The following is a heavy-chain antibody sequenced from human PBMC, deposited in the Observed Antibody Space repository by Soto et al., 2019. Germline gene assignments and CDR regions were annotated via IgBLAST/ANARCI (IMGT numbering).Heavy chain of an antibody. D-gene: IGHD5-18*01. CDR3: ASLGYSYGFEYFEY. J-gene: IGHJ4*02. Sequence: SVKVSCKASGGTFSSYPISWVRQAPGQGLEWMGGIIPIFGTANYAQKFQGRVTLYLQMNSLRAEGTAVYYCASLGYSYGFEYFEYWGQGTLVTVSS. V-gene: IGHV1-69*13. CDR2: IIPIFGTA. CDR1: GGTFSSYP.